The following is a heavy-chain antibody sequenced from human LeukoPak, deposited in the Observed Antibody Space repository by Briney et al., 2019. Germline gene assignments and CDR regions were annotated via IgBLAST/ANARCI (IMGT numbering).Heavy chain of an antibody. CDR3: TEGRDGYPYYFDY. J-gene: IGHJ4*02. Sequence: GGSLRLPCAASGFTFSGSAMYWVRQASGKGLEWVGRIRSKANSYATACAASVKGRFTISRDDSKNTAYLQMNSLKTEDTAVYYCTEGRDGYPYYFDYWGQGTLVTVSS. CDR2: IRSKANSYAT. D-gene: IGHD5-24*01. CDR1: GFTFSGSA. V-gene: IGHV3-73*01.